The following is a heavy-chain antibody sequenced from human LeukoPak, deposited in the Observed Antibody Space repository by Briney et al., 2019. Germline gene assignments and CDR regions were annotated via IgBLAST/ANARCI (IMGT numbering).Heavy chain of an antibody. Sequence: PSETLSLTCTVSGGSISSYYWSWIRQPPGKGLEWIGYIFYSGSTNYNPSLKSRVTISVDTSKNQFSLKLTSVTAADTAVYYCARGELNAGIFAAPWGQGTLVTVSS. V-gene: IGHV4-59*01. J-gene: IGHJ5*02. D-gene: IGHD1-7*01. CDR2: IFYSGST. CDR1: GGSISSYY. CDR3: ARGELNAGIFAAP.